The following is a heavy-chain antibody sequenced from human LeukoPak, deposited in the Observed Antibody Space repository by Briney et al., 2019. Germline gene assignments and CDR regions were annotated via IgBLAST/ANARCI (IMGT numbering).Heavy chain of an antibody. CDR3: AKDRPNYYGSNGHYYKLNGDC. J-gene: IGHJ4*02. V-gene: IGHV3-23*01. Sequence: HPGGSLRLSCAASGFTFSSYAMSWVRQAPGKGLEWVSSITSSGAATYYADSVKGRFTISRDNSYNTLYLQMNSLRAEDTAVYYCAKDRPNYYGSNGHYYKLNGDCWGQGTLVTVSS. D-gene: IGHD3-22*01. CDR2: ITSSGAAT. CDR1: GFTFSSYA.